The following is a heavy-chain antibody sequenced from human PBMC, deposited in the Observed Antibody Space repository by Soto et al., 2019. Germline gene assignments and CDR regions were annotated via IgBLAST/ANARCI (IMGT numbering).Heavy chain of an antibody. CDR2: ISGSGGST. V-gene: IGHV3-23*01. Sequence: GGALRLSCAASGFTFSSYGMHWVRQAPGKGLEWVSAISGSGGSTYYADSVKGRFTISRDNSKNTLYLQMNSLRAEDTAVYYCAKSELLWSYGDYVLDYWGQGTLVTVSS. CDR1: GFTFSSYG. D-gene: IGHD4-17*01. CDR3: AKSELLWSYGDYVLDY. J-gene: IGHJ4*02.